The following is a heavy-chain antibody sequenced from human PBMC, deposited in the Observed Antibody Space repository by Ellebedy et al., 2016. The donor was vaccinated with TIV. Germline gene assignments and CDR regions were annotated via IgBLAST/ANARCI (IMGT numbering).Heavy chain of an antibody. Sequence: GESLKISCAASGFSFRSYWMSWVRQAPGKGLEWVANIYQDGSDEYYVDSVKGRFTISRDNDNKALFLQMNSRREEDTAVYYCARRGSYGDYAVQINSWFDRWGRGTLVTVSS. V-gene: IGHV3-7*01. D-gene: IGHD4-17*01. J-gene: IGHJ5*02. CDR2: IYQDGSDE. CDR1: GFSFRSYW. CDR3: ARRGSYGDYAVQINSWFDR.